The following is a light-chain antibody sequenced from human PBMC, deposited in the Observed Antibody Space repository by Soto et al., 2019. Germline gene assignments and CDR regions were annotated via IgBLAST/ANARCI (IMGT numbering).Light chain of an antibody. CDR2: DVT. Sequence: QRALTHAASVSGAHLGSSPIFCTGTSSDVGGYNFVSWYQQHPDKAPKLMIYDVTNRPSGVSNRFSGSKSGNTASLTISGLQAEDEADYYCSSYTSISTYVFGTGTKVTVL. V-gene: IGLV2-14*01. J-gene: IGLJ1*01. CDR3: SSYTSISTYV. CDR1: SSDVGGYNF.